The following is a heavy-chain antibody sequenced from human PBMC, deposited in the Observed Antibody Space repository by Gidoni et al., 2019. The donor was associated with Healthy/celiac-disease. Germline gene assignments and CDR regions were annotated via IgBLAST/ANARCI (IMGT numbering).Heavy chain of an antibody. CDR3: TRDHIWGNQGRYYFDY. D-gene: IGHD3-16*01. V-gene: IGHV3-49*05. CDR2: IRSKAYGGTT. Sequence: EVQPVESVGGLVKPGRSLRLSCTASGFTLGDYAMSWFRQAPGKGLEWVGFIRSKAYGGTTEYAASVKGRFTISRDDSKSIAYLQMNSLKTEDTAVYYCTRDHIWGNQGRYYFDYWGQGTLVTVSS. J-gene: IGHJ4*02. CDR1: GFTLGDYA.